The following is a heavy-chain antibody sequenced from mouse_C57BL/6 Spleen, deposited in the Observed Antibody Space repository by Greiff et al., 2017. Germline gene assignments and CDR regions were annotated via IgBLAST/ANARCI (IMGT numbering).Heavy chain of an antibody. V-gene: IGHV1-69*01. CDR1: GYTFTSYW. CDR3: ARGHSNFWWCDV. J-gene: IGHJ1*03. Sequence: QVQLQQPGAELVMPGASVKLSCKASGYTFTSYWMHWVKQRPGQGLEWIGEIDPSDSYTNYNQKFKGKSTLTVDKSSSTAYMQLSSLTSEDSAVYYCARGHSNFWWCDVWGTGTTVTVAS. D-gene: IGHD2-5*01. CDR2: IDPSDSYT.